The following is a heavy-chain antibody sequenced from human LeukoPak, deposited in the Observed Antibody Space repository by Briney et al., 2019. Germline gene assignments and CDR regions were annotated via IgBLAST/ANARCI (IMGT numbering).Heavy chain of an antibody. D-gene: IGHD4-11*01. CDR3: ARGGVTSAFMDV. CDR1: GYTFTDYG. CDR2: ITGYNDNT. J-gene: IGHJ6*04. Sequence: ASVKVSCKASGYTFTDYGVTWVRQAPGQGLEWMGWITGYNDNTNYAQNLQGRLTMTADTSTTTSYMERRSLTSDDTAVYYCARGGVTSAFMDVWGKGTTVTVSP. V-gene: IGHV1-18*01.